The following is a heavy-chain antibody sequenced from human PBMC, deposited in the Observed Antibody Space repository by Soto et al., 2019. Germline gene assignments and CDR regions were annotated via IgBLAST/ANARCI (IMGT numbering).Heavy chain of an antibody. D-gene: IGHD4-17*01. CDR1: GFTFSSYA. V-gene: IGHV3-23*01. J-gene: IGHJ3*02. CDR2: ISGSGGST. CDR3: AKDPDPRLPDYGGNPDAFDI. Sequence: EVQLLESGGGLVQPGGSLRLSCAASGFTFSSYAMSWVRQAPGKGLEWVSAISGSGGSTYYADSVKGRFTISRDNSKNTLYLQMNSLRAEDTAVYYCAKDPDPRLPDYGGNPDAFDIWGQGTMVTVSS.